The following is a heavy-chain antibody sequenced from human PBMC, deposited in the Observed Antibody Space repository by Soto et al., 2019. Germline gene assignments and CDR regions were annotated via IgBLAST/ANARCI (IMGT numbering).Heavy chain of an antibody. J-gene: IGHJ4*02. D-gene: IGHD3-10*01. CDR2: ISYDGSNK. CDR3: ARDHRFDLDY. CDR1: GFTFSSYG. V-gene: IGHV3-30*03. Sequence: GGSLRLSCAASGFTFSSYGMHWVRQAPGKGLEWVAVISYDGSNKYYADSVKGRSTISRDNSKNTLYLQMNSLRAEDTAVYYCARDHRFDLDYWGPGILVSVSS.